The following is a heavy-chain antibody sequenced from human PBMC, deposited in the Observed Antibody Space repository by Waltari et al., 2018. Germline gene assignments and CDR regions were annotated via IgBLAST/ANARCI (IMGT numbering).Heavy chain of an antibody. J-gene: IGHJ6*02. Sequence: EVQLVESGGHLIQPGGSLRLTCAASRFNVSSYYMIWVRQAPGKGLGCVSTLYHAGTTYDADSVKGRFTFSRDNSKNTLYLQTHSLRAEDTAVYYCAGGNTKYGMDVWGQGTTVTVSS. D-gene: IGHD3-10*01. CDR3: AGGNTKYGMDV. CDR2: LYHAGTT. V-gene: IGHV3-53*01. CDR1: RFNVSSYY.